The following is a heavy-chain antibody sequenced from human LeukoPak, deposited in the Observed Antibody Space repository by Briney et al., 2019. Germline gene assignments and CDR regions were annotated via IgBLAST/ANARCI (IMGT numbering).Heavy chain of an antibody. CDR2: IYYSGST. CDR1: GGSISSSSYY. D-gene: IGHD3-10*01. V-gene: IGHV4-39*01. Sequence: PSETLSLTCTVSGGSISSSSYYWGWIRQPPGKGLEWIGSIYYSGSTYYNPSLKSRVTISVDTSKKQFSLKLRSVTAADTAVHYCARPTSYYYGSGSFPTPDAFDIWGQGTMVTVSS. CDR3: ARPTSYYYGSGSFPTPDAFDI. J-gene: IGHJ3*02.